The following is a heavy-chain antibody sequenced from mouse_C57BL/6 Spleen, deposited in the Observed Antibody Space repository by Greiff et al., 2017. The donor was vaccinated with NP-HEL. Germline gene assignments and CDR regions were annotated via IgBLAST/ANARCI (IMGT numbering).Heavy chain of an antibody. V-gene: IGHV1-82*01. J-gene: IGHJ1*03. CDR2: IYPGDGET. CDR3: ATTVVAPGFDV. Sequence: VQLQQSGPELVKPGASVKIFCKASGYAFSSSWRNWVEQRPGKGLEWIGRIYPGDGETNYNGKCKGKATLTADKSSSTAYMQLSSLTSEDSAVYFCATTVVAPGFDVWGTGTTVTVSS. D-gene: IGHD1-1*01. CDR1: GYAFSSSW.